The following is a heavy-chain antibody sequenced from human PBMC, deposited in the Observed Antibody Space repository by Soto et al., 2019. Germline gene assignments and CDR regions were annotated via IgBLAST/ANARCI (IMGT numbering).Heavy chain of an antibody. J-gene: IGHJ6*03. V-gene: IGHV4-31*03. CDR1: GGSISSGGYY. CDR2: IYYSGST. Sequence: QVQLQESGPGLVKPSQTLSLTCTVSGGSISSGGYYWSWIRQHPGKGLEWIGYIYYSGSTYYNPSLKSRVTISVDTSKNQFSLKLSSVTAVDTAVYYCARFPRPAARFYYMDVWGKGTTVTVSS. CDR3: ARFPRPAARFYYMDV. D-gene: IGHD2-2*01.